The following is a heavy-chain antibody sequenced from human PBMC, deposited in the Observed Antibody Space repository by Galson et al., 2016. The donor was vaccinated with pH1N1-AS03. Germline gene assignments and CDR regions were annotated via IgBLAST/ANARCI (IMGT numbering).Heavy chain of an antibody. J-gene: IGHJ4*02. V-gene: IGHV3-30*14. D-gene: IGHD6-6*01. CDR3: AKAGSARPPHMTPFDFDY. CDR2: ISFDGNKK. CDR1: GFTFYRYA. Sequence: SLRLSCAVSGFTFYRYAMHWVRQAPGKGLEWVAVISFDGNKKYEADSVKGRFTISRDSSKNTLYLHMNSLRNEDTAVYYCAKAGSARPPHMTPFDFDYWGQGTLVTVSS.